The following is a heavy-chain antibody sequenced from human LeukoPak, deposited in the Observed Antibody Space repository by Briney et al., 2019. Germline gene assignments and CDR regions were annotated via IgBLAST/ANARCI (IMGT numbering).Heavy chain of an antibody. Sequence: AGGSLRLSCAASGFSFGSYWMSWVRQAPGKGLEWVANIKQDGSEKYYVDSVNGRFTISRDNAKNSLYLEMNSLRVEDTAVYYCVSTATFDYWGQGTLVTASS. CDR3: VSTATFDY. D-gene: IGHD1-1*01. CDR1: GFSFGSYW. CDR2: IKQDGSEK. J-gene: IGHJ4*02. V-gene: IGHV3-7*02.